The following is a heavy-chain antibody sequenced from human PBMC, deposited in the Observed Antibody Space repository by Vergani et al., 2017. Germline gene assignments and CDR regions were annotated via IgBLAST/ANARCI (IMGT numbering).Heavy chain of an antibody. CDR2: IYYSGST. V-gene: IGHV4-59*01. J-gene: IGHJ3*02. CDR3: ARVRGASSSRAFDI. CDR1: GGSISSYY. Sequence: QVQLQESGPGLVKPSETLSLTCTVSGGSISSYYWSWIRQPPGKGLEWIGYIYYSGSTNYNPSLKSRVTISVDTSKNPFSLKLSSVTAADTAVYYCARVRGASSSRAFDIWGQGTMVTVSS. D-gene: IGHD6-13*01.